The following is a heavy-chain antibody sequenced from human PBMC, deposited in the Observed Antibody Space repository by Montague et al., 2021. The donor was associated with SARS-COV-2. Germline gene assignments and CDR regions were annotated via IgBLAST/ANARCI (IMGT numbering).Heavy chain of an antibody. CDR1: GGSISSYY. J-gene: IGHJ4*02. V-gene: IGHV4-59*01. D-gene: IGHD5-24*01. CDR2: IYYSGST. Sequence: SETLSPTCTVSGGSISSYYWSWIRQPPGKGLEWIGYIYYSGSTNYNPSLKSRVTISVDTSKNRFSLKLSSVTAADTAVYYCARVFPRWLQFDPYFDYWGQGTLATVSS. CDR3: ARVFPRWLQFDPYFDY.